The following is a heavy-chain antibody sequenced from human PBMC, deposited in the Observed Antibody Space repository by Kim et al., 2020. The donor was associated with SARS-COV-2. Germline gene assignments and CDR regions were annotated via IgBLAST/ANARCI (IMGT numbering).Heavy chain of an antibody. CDR2: ISYDGSNK. J-gene: IGHJ3*01. D-gene: IGHD3-22*01. V-gene: IGHV3-30*18. CDR3: AKDSDTYYYDSSGYSF. Sequence: GGSLRLSCTASGFTFSSYGMHWVRQAPGKGLEWVAVISYDGSNKYYADSVKGRFTISRDNSKNTLYLQMNSLRAEDTAVYYSAKDSDTYYYDSSGYSF. CDR1: GFTFSSYG.